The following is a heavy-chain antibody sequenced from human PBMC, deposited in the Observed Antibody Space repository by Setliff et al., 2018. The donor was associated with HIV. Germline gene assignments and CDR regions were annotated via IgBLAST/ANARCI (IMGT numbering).Heavy chain of an antibody. J-gene: IGHJ4*02. D-gene: IGHD3-10*01. V-gene: IGHV3-30*02. CDR1: GLTFSNCG. CDR3: AKDKGQKYADY. CDR2: IRSDGSNK. Sequence: PGGSLRLSCATSGLTFSNCGMHWVRQAPGKGLEWVASIRSDGSNKYYADSVTGRFTISRDDSKNTLYLQMNSLRVEDTAVYYCAKDKGQKYADYWGQGTMVTVSS.